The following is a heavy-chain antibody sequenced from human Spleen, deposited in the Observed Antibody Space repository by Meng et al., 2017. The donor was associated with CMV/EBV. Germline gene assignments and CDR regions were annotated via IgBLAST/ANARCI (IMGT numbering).Heavy chain of an antibody. J-gene: IGHJ3*02. D-gene: IGHD6-13*01. CDR3: AKADSSSWYRGAFDI. Sequence: GESLKISCAASGFTFSSYGMHWVRQAPGKGLEWVAFIRYDGSNKYYADSVKGRFTISRDNAKNSLYLQMNSLRAEDMALYYCAKADSSSWYRGAFDIWGQGTMVTVSS. CDR2: IRYDGSNK. CDR1: GFTFSSYG. V-gene: IGHV3-30*02.